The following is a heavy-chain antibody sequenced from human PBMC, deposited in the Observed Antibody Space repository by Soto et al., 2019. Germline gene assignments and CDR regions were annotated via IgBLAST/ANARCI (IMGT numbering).Heavy chain of an antibody. Sequence: GGSLRLSCAASGFTFSSYGMHWVRQAPGKGLEWVAVIWYDGSNKYYADSVKGRFTISRDNSKNTLYLQMNSLRAEDTAVYYCARDSLSLWLGYYYYGMDVWGQGTTVTVSS. J-gene: IGHJ6*02. CDR1: GFTFSSYG. CDR2: IWYDGSNK. D-gene: IGHD6-19*01. CDR3: ARDSLSLWLGYYYYGMDV. V-gene: IGHV3-33*01.